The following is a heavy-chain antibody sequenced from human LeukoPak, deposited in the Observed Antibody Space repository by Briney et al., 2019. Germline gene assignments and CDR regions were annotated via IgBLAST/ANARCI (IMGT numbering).Heavy chain of an antibody. CDR1: GFAFNDHG. CDR3: AKDLMPHSSGSLFDY. D-gene: IGHD3-22*01. V-gene: IGHV3-20*04. CDR2: INWNGGTT. J-gene: IGHJ4*02. Sequence: GGSLRLSCAASGFAFNDHGMNWVRQAPGKGLEWVSGINWNGGTTGYGDSVKGRFTISRDNAKNSLYLQMNSLRAEDTAIYYCAKDLMPHSSGSLFDYWGPGTLVTVSS.